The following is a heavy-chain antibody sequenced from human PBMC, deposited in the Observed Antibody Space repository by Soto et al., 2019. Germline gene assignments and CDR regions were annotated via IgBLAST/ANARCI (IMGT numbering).Heavy chain of an antibody. V-gene: IGHV4-39*01. Sequence: PSETLSLTCTVSVGSISSSSYYWGWIRQPPGKGLEWIGSIYYSGSTYYNPSLKSRVTISVDTSKNQFSLKLSSVTAADTAVYYCARLIGRVFGVVIIGWFDPWGQGTLVTVSS. D-gene: IGHD3-3*01. CDR2: IYYSGST. J-gene: IGHJ5*02. CDR3: ARLIGRVFGVVIIGWFDP. CDR1: VGSISSSSYY.